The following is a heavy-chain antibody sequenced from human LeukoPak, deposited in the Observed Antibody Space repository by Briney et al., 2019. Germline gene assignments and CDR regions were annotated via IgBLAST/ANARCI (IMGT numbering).Heavy chain of an antibody. CDR3: ARGTVDFWSGYYFGYFDY. Sequence: ASVKVSCKASGYTLTSYGISWVRQAPRQGLEWMGWISAYNGNTNYAQKLQGRVTMTTDTSTSTAYMELRSLRSDDTAVYYCARGTVDFWSGYYFGYFDYWGQGTLVTVSS. CDR1: GYTLTSYG. V-gene: IGHV1-18*01. CDR2: ISAYNGNT. J-gene: IGHJ4*02. D-gene: IGHD3-3*01.